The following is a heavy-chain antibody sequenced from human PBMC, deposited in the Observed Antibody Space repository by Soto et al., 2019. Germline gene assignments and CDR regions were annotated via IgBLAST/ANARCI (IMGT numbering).Heavy chain of an antibody. D-gene: IGHD4-17*01. CDR1: GFSLSTSGMC. CDR2: IDWDDDK. Sequence: SGPKLGNPTQTLTLTCTFSGFSLSTSGMCVSWIRQPPGKALEWLALIDWDDDKYYSTSLKTRLTISKDTSKNQVVLTMTNMDPVDTATYYCARIHGRDGWFDPWGQGTLVTVSS. V-gene: IGHV2-70*01. CDR3: ARIHGRDGWFDP. J-gene: IGHJ5*02.